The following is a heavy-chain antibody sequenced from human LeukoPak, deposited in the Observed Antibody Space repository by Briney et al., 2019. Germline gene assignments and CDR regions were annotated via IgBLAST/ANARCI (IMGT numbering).Heavy chain of an antibody. CDR3: ARSHGGGYSYGYSGYDSPYYFDY. D-gene: IGHD5-12*01. V-gene: IGHV1-18*01. CDR1: GYTFIRNG. Sequence: GASVKVSCKASGYTFIRNGISWVRQAPGQGLEWMGWISAYNGNTNYAQKLQGRVTMTTDTSTSTAYMELRSLRSDDTAVYYCARSHGGGYSYGYSGYDSPYYFDYWGQGTLVTVSS. CDR2: ISAYNGNT. J-gene: IGHJ4*02.